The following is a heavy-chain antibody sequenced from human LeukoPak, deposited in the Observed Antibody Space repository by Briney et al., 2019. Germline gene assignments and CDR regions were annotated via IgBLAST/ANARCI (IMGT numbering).Heavy chain of an antibody. CDR1: GFTFSSYS. Sequence: QPGGSLRLSCAASGFTFSSYSMNWVRQAPGKGLEWVSYISSASNTIYYADSVKGRFTISRDNAKNSLYPQMNSRRAEDTAMYYCARDGWFGDYNWFDPWGQGTLVTVSS. V-gene: IGHV3-48*01. CDR3: ARDGWFGDYNWFDP. CDR2: ISSASNTI. J-gene: IGHJ5*02. D-gene: IGHD3-10*01.